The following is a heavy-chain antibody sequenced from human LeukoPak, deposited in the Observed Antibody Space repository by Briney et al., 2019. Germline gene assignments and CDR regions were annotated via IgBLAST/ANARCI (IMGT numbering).Heavy chain of an antibody. D-gene: IGHD3-22*01. CDR3: ARGLHDYDSSGYYHNYAFDI. V-gene: IGHV3-13*01. CDR2: INTAGNT. CDR1: GFTFSSYD. Sequence: PGGSLRLTCAASGFTFSSYDMHWVRQPTGKGLEWISAINTAGNTYYPPSVKGRFTISRDNAKNSLFLQMNSLRAGDTAVYYCARGLHDYDSSGYYHNYAFDIWGQGTMVTVSS. J-gene: IGHJ3*02.